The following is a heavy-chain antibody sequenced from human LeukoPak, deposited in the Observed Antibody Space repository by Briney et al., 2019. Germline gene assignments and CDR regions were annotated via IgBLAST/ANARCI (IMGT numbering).Heavy chain of an antibody. Sequence: GGSLRLSCAASGFTFNTYNMNWVRQAPGKGLEWVSSISVSSRDIYYADSVKDRFTISRDNAKNSLYLQMKSLRAEDTAVYYCATRLSRGYFNYWGQGTLVTVSS. CDR2: ISVSSRDI. J-gene: IGHJ4*02. CDR1: GFTFNTYN. V-gene: IGHV3-21*01. CDR3: ATRLSRGYFNY.